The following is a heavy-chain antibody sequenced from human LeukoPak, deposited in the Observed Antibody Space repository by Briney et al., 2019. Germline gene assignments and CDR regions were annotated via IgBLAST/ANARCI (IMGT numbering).Heavy chain of an antibody. D-gene: IGHD6-19*01. CDR1: GFTFSSYT. CDR3: ARSLAVAGTDY. Sequence: GGSLRLSCAASGFTFSSYTMNWVRQAPGKGLEWVSSITTSSSYIYYTDSVKGRFTISRDNGKNSLYLQMNSLRADDTAVYYCARSLAVAGTDYWGQGTLVTVSS. J-gene: IGHJ4*02. V-gene: IGHV3-21*01. CDR2: ITTSSSYI.